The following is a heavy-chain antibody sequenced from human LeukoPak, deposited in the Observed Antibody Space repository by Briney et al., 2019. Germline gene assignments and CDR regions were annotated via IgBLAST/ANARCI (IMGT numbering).Heavy chain of an antibody. V-gene: IGHV3-23*01. J-gene: IGHJ4*02. Sequence: GSLRLSCAASGFTFSSYAMSWVRQAPGKGLEWVSAISGSGGSTYYADSVKGRFTISRDNSKNTLYLQMNSLRAEDTAVYYCAKDPLSLVVVVAATSADYWGQGTLVTVSS. CDR1: GFTFSSYA. CDR2: ISGSGGST. CDR3: AKDPLSLVVVVAATSADY. D-gene: IGHD2-15*01.